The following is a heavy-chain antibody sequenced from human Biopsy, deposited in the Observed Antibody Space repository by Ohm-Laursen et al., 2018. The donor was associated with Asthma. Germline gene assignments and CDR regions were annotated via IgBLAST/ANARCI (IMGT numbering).Heavy chain of an antibody. CDR1: GFNFGNYA. D-gene: IGHD2-8*01. CDR2: ISGSSIII. V-gene: IGHV3-23*01. CDR3: ARDESFSMASGSWFDP. Sequence: SLRLSCSASGFNFGNYATAWVRQAPGKGLEWVSTISGSSIIIHYGGSVKGRFTVSRDNSKNTMYLVMDSLRPEDTAVYYCARDESFSMASGSWFDPWGQGTLVTVSS. J-gene: IGHJ5*02.